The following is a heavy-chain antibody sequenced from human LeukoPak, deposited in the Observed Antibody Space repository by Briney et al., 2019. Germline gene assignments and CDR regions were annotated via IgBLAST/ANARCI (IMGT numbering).Heavy chain of an antibody. D-gene: IGHD1-26*01. CDR1: GFTVISNY. CDR2: ISSSSSTI. Sequence: SGGSLILSCAASGFTVISNYMGWVRQAPGKGLEWVSYISSSSSTIYYADSVKGRFTISRDNAKNSLYLQMNSLRAEDTAVYYCAKKWELARQANWFDPWGQGTLVTVSS. V-gene: IGHV3-48*04. J-gene: IGHJ5*02. CDR3: AKKWELARQANWFDP.